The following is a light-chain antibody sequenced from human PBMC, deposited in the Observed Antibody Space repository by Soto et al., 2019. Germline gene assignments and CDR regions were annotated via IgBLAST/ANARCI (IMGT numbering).Light chain of an antibody. Sequence: EIVLTQSPATLSLSPGERATLSCRASQSLSRSLAWYQQKPGQAPRLLIYGASSRATGIPDRFSGSVSGSDFILTINRLEPEDFAVYYCQQYGSSHTFGQGTRLEIK. CDR3: QQYGSSHT. V-gene: IGKV3-20*01. CDR2: GAS. J-gene: IGKJ5*01. CDR1: QSLSRS.